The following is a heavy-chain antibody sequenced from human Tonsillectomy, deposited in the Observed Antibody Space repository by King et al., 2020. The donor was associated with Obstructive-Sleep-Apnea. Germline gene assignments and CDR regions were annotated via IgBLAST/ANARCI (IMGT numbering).Heavy chain of an antibody. J-gene: IGHJ5*02. Sequence: VQLVESGGALVQPGGSLRLSCAASGFTFSSYAMSWVRQAPGKGLEWVSAISGSGGSTYYADSVKGRFTISRDNSKNTLYMQMNSLRAEDTAVYYCAKEHGMSIVGISVSDWFDPWGQGTLVTVSS. V-gene: IGHV3-23*04. CDR2: ISGSGGST. D-gene: IGHD2/OR15-2a*01. CDR3: AKEHGMSIVGISVSDWFDP. CDR1: GFTFSSYA.